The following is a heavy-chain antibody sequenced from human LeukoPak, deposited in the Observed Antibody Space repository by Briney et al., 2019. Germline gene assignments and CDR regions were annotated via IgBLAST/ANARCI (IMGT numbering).Heavy chain of an antibody. Sequence: GGSLRLSCAASGFTFSTYGMHWVRQAPGKGLEWGAVIWYDVSNKYYADSVKGRFTISRDNSKNTLYLQMNSLRAEDTAVYYCAKDLLYCSSSSCSAHSSSPGYWGQGTLVTVFS. CDR3: AKDLLYCSSSSCSAHSSSPGY. J-gene: IGHJ4*02. V-gene: IGHV3-33*06. CDR1: GFTFSTYG. CDR2: IWYDVSNK. D-gene: IGHD2-2*01.